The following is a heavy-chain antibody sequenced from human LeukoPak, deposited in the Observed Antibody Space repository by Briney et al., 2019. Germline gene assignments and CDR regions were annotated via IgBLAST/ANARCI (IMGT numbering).Heavy chain of an antibody. Sequence: GGSLRLSCAASGFTFSTYSMTWVRQAPGKGLEWVSSISTSSSYIYYADSVKGRFTISRDNAKNSLYLQMNSLRAEDTAVYYCARSQYYYGSGSYYFLDYWGQGTLVTVSS. CDR3: ARSQYYYGSGSYYFLDY. V-gene: IGHV3-21*01. CDR2: ISTSSSYI. CDR1: GFTFSTYS. D-gene: IGHD3-10*01. J-gene: IGHJ4*02.